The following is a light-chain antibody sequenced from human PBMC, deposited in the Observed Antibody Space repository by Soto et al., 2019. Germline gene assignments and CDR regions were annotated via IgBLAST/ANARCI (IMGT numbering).Light chain of an antibody. J-gene: IGLJ2*01. CDR1: SSDVGGYDH. V-gene: IGLV2-8*01. CDR2: EVN. Sequence: QSALTQPPSASGSPGQSVTISCTGTSSDVGGYDHVSWYQQHPGRAPKLKIYEVNKRPSGVPDRFCGAKSGNTAALSVSGVQAEAEADLYCCAHAGRSKLVVVGGGTEVTVL. CDR3: CAHAGRSKLVV.